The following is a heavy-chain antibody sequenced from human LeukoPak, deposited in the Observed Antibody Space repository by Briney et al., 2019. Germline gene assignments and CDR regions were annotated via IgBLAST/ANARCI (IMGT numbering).Heavy chain of an antibody. D-gene: IGHD4-17*01. J-gene: IGHJ4*02. Sequence: GGSLRLSRTASGFTFSDHYMSWFRLSPGKGLEWLSYITSSGTTSDYADSVKGRFTISRDNAKNSMYLQMNSLRPEDTAVYYCARDPDYGDPDWGQGTLVTVSS. V-gene: IGHV3-11*01. CDR3: ARDPDYGDPD. CDR1: GFTFSDHY. CDR2: ITSSGTTS.